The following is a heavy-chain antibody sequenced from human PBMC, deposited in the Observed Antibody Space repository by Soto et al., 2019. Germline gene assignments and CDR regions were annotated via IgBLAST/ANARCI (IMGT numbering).Heavy chain of an antibody. D-gene: IGHD2-15*01. V-gene: IGHV4-30-4*01. CDR1: GGSISSGDFY. CDR2: ISYSGST. Sequence: SETLSLTCTVSGGSISSGDFYWSWIHQPPGRGLEWIGYISYSGSTYYNTSLKSRVTISVDTSKNQFSLKLNSVTAADTAVYYCARGGPTGGSYKYNWFDPWGQGTLVTVSS. CDR3: ARGGPTGGSYKYNWFDP. J-gene: IGHJ5*02.